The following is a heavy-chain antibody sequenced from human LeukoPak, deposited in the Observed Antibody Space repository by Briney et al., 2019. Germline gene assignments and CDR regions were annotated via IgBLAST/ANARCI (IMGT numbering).Heavy chain of an antibody. D-gene: IGHD1-14*01. J-gene: IGHJ4*02. CDR2: ISSSSSYI. CDR3: ARDGAGHYFDY. CDR1: GFTFGGFN. Sequence: GGSLRLSCAASGFTFGGFNMNWLRQAPGKGLEWVASISSSSSYIYNADSVKGRFTISRDNAKNSLYLQMDSLRAEDTAVYYCARDGAGHYFDYWGQGALVTVSS. V-gene: IGHV3-21*01.